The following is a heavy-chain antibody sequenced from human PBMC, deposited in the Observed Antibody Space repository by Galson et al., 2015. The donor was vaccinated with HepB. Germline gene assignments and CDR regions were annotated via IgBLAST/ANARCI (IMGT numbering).Heavy chain of an antibody. J-gene: IGHJ4*02. CDR2: IYHGGST. V-gene: IGHV4-4*02. CDR1: GGSISSNNW. CDR3: ARFREGGGWLDY. D-gene: IGHD6-19*01. Sequence: TLSLTCAVSGGSISSNNWWSRVRQSPGKGLECIGEIYHGGSTSYNPSLKSRVTISVDKSKNQFSLKLSSVTAADTAVYYCARFREGGGWLDYWGQGILVTVSS.